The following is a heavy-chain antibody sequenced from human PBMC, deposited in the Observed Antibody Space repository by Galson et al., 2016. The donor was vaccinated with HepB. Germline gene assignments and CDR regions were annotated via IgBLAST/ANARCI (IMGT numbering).Heavy chain of an antibody. CDR3: AKDSPDYGDYGTPGDY. CDR2: ISFDGSDK. D-gene: IGHD4-17*01. J-gene: IGHJ4*02. Sequence: SLRLSCAASGFTFSSYGMHWVRQAPGKGLEWVAVISFDGSDKYYADSVKGRFTISRANSKNTLYLQMNSLRAEDTALYYCAKDSPDYGDYGTPGDYWGQGTLVTVSS. V-gene: IGHV3-30*18. CDR1: GFTFSSYG.